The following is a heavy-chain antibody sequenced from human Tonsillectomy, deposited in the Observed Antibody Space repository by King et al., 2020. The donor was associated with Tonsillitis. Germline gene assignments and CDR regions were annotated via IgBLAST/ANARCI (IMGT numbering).Heavy chain of an antibody. Sequence: QLVQSGGGLVKPGGSLRLSCAASGFTFSDYYMSWIRQAPGKGLEWVSYISSSGSTIYYADSVKGRFTISRDNAKNSLYLQMNSLRAGDTAVYYCARDRGGGYCSGGSCYRYWYFDLWGRGTLVTVSS. CDR3: ARDRGGGYCSGGSCYRYWYFDL. V-gene: IGHV3-11*01. CDR1: GFTFSDYY. J-gene: IGHJ2*01. CDR2: ISSSGSTI. D-gene: IGHD2-15*01.